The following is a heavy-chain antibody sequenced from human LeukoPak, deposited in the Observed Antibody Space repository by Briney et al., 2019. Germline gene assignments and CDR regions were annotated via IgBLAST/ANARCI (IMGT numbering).Heavy chain of an antibody. Sequence: GGSLRLSCAASGFTFSTYWMHWVRQGPGKGLVWVSRINPDGTNTRYVDSVKGRFTISRDNAQSSLNLQMNNLRAEDTAVFYCVRGGRHYVYWGQGTLVTVSS. CDR1: GFTFSTYW. V-gene: IGHV3-74*01. D-gene: IGHD1-26*01. CDR2: INPDGTNT. CDR3: VRGGRHYVY. J-gene: IGHJ4*02.